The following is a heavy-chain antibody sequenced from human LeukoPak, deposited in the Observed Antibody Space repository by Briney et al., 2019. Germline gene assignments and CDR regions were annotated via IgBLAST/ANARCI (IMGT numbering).Heavy chain of an antibody. V-gene: IGHV4-39*07. J-gene: IGHJ5*02. CDR2: IYYSGST. CDR1: GGSISSSSYY. D-gene: IGHD1-26*01. Sequence: SETLSLTCTVSGGSISSSSYYWGWIRQPPGKRLEWIGSIYYSGSTYYNPSLKSRVTISVDTSKNQFSLKLSSVTAADTAVYYCARGWWELLRAWFDPWGQGTLVTVSS. CDR3: ARGWWELLRAWFDP.